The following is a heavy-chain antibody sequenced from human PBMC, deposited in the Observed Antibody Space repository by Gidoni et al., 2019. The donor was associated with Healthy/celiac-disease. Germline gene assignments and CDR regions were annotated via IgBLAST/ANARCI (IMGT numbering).Heavy chain of an antibody. J-gene: IGHJ4*02. V-gene: IGHV3-33*01. D-gene: IGHD3-10*01. CDR3: ARVGETYYYGSGSFDY. Sequence: QVQLVESGGGLVQPGRSLRLSCAASGFTFSSYGMQWVRQAPGKGLEWVGVRWYDGSNKYYADSVKRRFTISRDNSTNTLYLQMNSLRAEDTAVYYCARVGETYYYGSGSFDYWGQGTLVTVSS. CDR1: GFTFSSYG. CDR2: RWYDGSNK.